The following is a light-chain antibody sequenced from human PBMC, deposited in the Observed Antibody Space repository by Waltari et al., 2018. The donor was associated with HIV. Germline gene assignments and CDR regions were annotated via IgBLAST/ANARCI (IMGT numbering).Light chain of an antibody. CDR2: SAS. CDR3: QQYNNWPPYT. V-gene: IGKV3-15*01. CDR1: QSVSSN. Sequence: EIVMTQSPAPLSVSPGERATLSCRASQSVSSNLAWYQQKPGQAPRLLIYSASGRATGIPARFSGSGSGTEFTLTISSLQSEDFAVYYCQQYNNWPPYTFGQGTKLEI. J-gene: IGKJ2*01.